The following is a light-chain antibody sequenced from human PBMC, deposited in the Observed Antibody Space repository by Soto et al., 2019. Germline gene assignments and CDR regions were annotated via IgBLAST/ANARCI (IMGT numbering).Light chain of an antibody. Sequence: DIQITQSPSSLSASVGDRVTITCRASQSISSYLNWYQQKPGKAPKLLIYAASSLQSGVPSRFSGSGSGTDFTLTISSLQPEDFATYYCQQSYSTHWGTFGGGTKVDI. CDR1: QSISSY. V-gene: IGKV1-39*01. J-gene: IGKJ4*01. CDR2: AAS. CDR3: QQSYSTHWGT.